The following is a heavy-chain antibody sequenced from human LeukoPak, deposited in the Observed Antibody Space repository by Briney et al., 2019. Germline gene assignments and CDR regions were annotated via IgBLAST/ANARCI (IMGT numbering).Heavy chain of an antibody. V-gene: IGHV4-34*01. CDR2: INHSGST. CDR1: GGSFSGYY. CDR3: ARGDSSPYYYYYMDV. J-gene: IGHJ6*03. D-gene: IGHD3-22*01. Sequence: PSETLSLTCAVYGGSFSGYYWSWIRQPPGKGLEWIGEINHSGSTNYNPSLKSRVTISVDTSKNQFSLKLYSVTAADTAVYYCARGDSSPYYYYYMDVWGKGTTVTVSS.